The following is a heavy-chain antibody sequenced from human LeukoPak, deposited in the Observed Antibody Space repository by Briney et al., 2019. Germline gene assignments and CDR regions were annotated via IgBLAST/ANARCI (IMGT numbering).Heavy chain of an antibody. CDR1: GYSFTNYW. J-gene: IGHJ5*02. CDR3: ARHLAASTNCFDP. CDR2: IYPGDSDT. V-gene: IGHV5-51*01. Sequence: GESLKISCKGSGYSFTNYWIAWLRQMPGKGLEWMGIIYPGDSDTRYSPSFRGQVTISADKSISTAYLQWNSLKASDTAMYYCARHLAASTNCFDPWGQGTLVTVSS. D-gene: IGHD6-13*01.